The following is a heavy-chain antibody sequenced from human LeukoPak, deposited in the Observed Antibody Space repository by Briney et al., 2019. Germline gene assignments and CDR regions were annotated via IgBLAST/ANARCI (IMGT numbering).Heavy chain of an antibody. J-gene: IGHJ6*03. V-gene: IGHV3-21*01. CDR1: GFTFSSYS. Sequence: GGSLRLSCAASGFTFSSYSMNWVRQAPGKGLEWVSSISSSSSYIYYADSVKGRFTISRDNAKKSLYLQMNSLRVEDTAVHYCARAYSERYGLGYYYMDVWGKGTTVTVSS. D-gene: IGHD1-26*01. CDR3: ARAYSERYGLGYYYMDV. CDR2: ISSSSSYI.